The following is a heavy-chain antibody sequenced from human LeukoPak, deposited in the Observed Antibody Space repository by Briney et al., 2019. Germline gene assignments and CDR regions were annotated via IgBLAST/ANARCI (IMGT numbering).Heavy chain of an antibody. Sequence: PSETLSLTCTVSGGSISSYYWSWIRQPPGKGLEWIGYIYYSGSTNYNPSLKGRVTISVDTSKNQFSLKLSSVTAADTAVYYCARLFEGYCSGGSCSLGMDVWGQGTTVTVSS. V-gene: IGHV4-59*08. CDR1: GGSISSYY. D-gene: IGHD2-15*01. CDR3: ARLFEGYCSGGSCSLGMDV. J-gene: IGHJ6*02. CDR2: IYYSGST.